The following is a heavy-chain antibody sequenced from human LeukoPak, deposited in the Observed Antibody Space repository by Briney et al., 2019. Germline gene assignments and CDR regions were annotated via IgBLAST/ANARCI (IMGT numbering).Heavy chain of an antibody. V-gene: IGHV4-59*11. CDR3: ARGFLTKGYCSSTSRYILDY. D-gene: IGHD2-2*02. J-gene: IGHJ4*02. CDR2: IYYSGST. CDR1: GGSISSHY. Sequence: SETLSLTCTVSGGSISSHYWSWIRQPPGKGLEWIGYIYYSGSTNYNPSLKSRVTISVDTSKNQFSLKLSSVTAADTAVYYCARGFLTKGYCSSTSRYILDYWGQGTLVTVSS.